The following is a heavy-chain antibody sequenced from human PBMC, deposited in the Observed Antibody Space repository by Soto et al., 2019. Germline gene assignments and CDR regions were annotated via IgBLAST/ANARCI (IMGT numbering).Heavy chain of an antibody. CDR3: ARDGTWAAEGAFDI. CDR2: IKQDGSEK. J-gene: IGHJ3*02. CDR1: GFTFSSYW. Sequence: GGSMRLSCAASGFTFSSYWMSWVRQAPGKGLEWVANIKQDGSEKYYVDSVKGRFTISRDNVKNSLYLQMNRLRAEDTAVYYCARDGTWAAEGAFDIWGQGTMVTVSS. D-gene: IGHD1-26*01. V-gene: IGHV3-7*01.